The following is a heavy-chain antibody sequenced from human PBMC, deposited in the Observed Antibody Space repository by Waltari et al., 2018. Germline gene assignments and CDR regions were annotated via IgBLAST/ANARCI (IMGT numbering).Heavy chain of an antibody. Sequence: QVTLKESGPVLVKPTQTLTLTCTFSGFSLSTSGMCVSWVRQPPGKALEWLARIDWDDDKFYSTSLKTRLTISKDTSKNQVVLTMTNMDPVDPATYYCARTYSSSPYFDYWGQGTLVTVSS. CDR3: ARTYSSSPYFDY. J-gene: IGHJ4*02. V-gene: IGHV2-70*16. CDR1: GFSLSTSGMC. D-gene: IGHD6-6*01. CDR2: IDWDDDK.